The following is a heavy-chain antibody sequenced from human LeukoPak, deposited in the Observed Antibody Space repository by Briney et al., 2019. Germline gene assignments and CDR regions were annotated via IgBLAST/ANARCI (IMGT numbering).Heavy chain of an antibody. V-gene: IGHV2-70*11. CDR1: GFSLSTSGMC. J-gene: IGHJ4*02. Sequence: ESGPALVKPTQTLTLTCTFSGFSLSTSGMCVSWIRQPPGKALEWLARIDWDDDKYYSTSLKTRLTISKDTSKNQVVLTMTNMDPVDTATYYCARISSCGDSSSRLGYWGQGTLVTVSS. D-gene: IGHD6-6*01. CDR2: IDWDDDK. CDR3: ARISSCGDSSSRLGY.